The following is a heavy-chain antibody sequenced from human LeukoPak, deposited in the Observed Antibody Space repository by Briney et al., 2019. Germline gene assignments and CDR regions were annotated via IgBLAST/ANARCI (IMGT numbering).Heavy chain of an antibody. Sequence: ASVKVSCKASGYTFILSYMHWVRLAPGQGLEWMGWISAYNGNTNYAQKLQGRVTMTTDTSTSTAYMELRSLRSDDTAVYYCAREPGYSYGYGGYEFDYWGQGTLVTVSS. J-gene: IGHJ4*02. V-gene: IGHV1-18*01. CDR1: GYTFILSY. CDR3: AREPGYSYGYGGYEFDY. D-gene: IGHD5-18*01. CDR2: ISAYNGNT.